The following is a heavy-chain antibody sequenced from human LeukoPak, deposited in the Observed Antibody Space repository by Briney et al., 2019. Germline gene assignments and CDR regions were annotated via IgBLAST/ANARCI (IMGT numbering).Heavy chain of an antibody. Sequence: SVKVSCKASGGTFSSYVISWVRQAPRQGLEWMGGIIPILGIANYAQKFQGRVTITADKSTSTAYMELSSLRSEDTAVYYCARFTATGYYYYGMDVWGQGTTVTVSS. CDR3: ARFTATGYYYYGMDV. V-gene: IGHV1-69*10. CDR1: GGTFSSYV. CDR2: IIPILGIA. D-gene: IGHD5-12*01. J-gene: IGHJ6*02.